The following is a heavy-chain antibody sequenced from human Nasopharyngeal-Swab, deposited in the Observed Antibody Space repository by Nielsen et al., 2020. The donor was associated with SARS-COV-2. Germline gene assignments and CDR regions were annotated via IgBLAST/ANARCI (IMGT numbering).Heavy chain of an antibody. J-gene: IGHJ4*02. V-gene: IGHV3-23*01. D-gene: IGHD1-26*01. Sequence: GESLKISCAASGFTFSSYAMSWVCQAPGKGLEWVSAISGSGGSTYYADSVKGRFTISRDNSKNTLYLQMNSLRAEDTAVYYCAKVSWEWELLRWYFDYWGQGTLVTVSS. CDR2: ISGSGGST. CDR3: AKVSWEWELLRWYFDY. CDR1: GFTFSSYA.